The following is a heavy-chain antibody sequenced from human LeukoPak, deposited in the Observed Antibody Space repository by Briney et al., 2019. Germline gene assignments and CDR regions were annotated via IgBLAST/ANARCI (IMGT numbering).Heavy chain of an antibody. CDR2: ISYDGSNK. Sequence: GRSLRLSCAASGFTFSSYSMHWVRQGPGKGLEWVAVISYDGSNKYYADSVKGRFTISRDNSKNTLYLQMNSLRAEDTAVYYCAKDPSGSYYYWGQGTLVTVSS. CDR1: GFTFSSYS. D-gene: IGHD1-26*01. V-gene: IGHV3-30*18. J-gene: IGHJ4*02. CDR3: AKDPSGSYYY.